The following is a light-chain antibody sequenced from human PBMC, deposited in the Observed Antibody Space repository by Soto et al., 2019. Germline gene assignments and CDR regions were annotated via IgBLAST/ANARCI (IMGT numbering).Light chain of an antibody. Sequence: QSALTQPASASGSPGQSITISCIGATSEVGSYDIVSWYQQHPGGAPKLLIYEVTKRPSGVSNRFSGSKSGNTASLTISGLQAEDEADYYCCSYAGDNDVIFGGGTKLTVL. CDR3: CSYAGDNDVI. V-gene: IGLV2-23*02. J-gene: IGLJ2*01. CDR1: TSEVGSYDI. CDR2: EVT.